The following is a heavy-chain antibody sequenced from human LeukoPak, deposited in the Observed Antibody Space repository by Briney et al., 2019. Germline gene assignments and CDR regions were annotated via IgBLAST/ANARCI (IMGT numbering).Heavy chain of an antibody. CDR3: AKGSYYDSSGSFYFDY. Sequence: GGSLRLSCAASGFTFSSYAMSWVRQAPGKGLEWVSGISGSGDNTYYAASVKGRFTISRDNSKNTLYVQVNSLGTEDTAAYYCAKGSYYDSSGSFYFDYWGQGTLVTVSS. D-gene: IGHD3-22*01. V-gene: IGHV3-23*01. J-gene: IGHJ4*02. CDR2: ISGSGDNT. CDR1: GFTFSSYA.